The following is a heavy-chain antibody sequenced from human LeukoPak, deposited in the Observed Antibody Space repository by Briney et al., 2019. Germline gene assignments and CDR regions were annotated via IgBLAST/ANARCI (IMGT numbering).Heavy chain of an antibody. CDR3: ARDRHIAVAGPGDY. CDR2: IWYDGSNK. V-gene: IGHV3-33*01. D-gene: IGHD6-19*01. CDR1: GFTFSSYG. Sequence: PGGSLRLSCAASGFTFSSYGMHWVRQAPGKGLEWVVVIWYDGSNKYYADSVKGRFTISRDNSKNTLYLQMNSLRAEDTAVYYCARDRHIAVAGPGDYWGQGTLVTVSS. J-gene: IGHJ4*02.